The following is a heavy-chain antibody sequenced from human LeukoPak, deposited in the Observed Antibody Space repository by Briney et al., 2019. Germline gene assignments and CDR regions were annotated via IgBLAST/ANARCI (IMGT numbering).Heavy chain of an antibody. CDR3: AQVPAAIGTTV. CDR1: GFTFSSYS. J-gene: IGHJ4*02. Sequence: GGSLRLSCAASGFTFSSYSMNWVRQAPGKGLEWVSSISSSSSYIYYADSVKGRFTISRDNAKNSLYLQMKSLRAEDTAVYYCAQVPAAIGTTVWGQGTLVTVSS. V-gene: IGHV3-21*01. CDR2: ISSSSSYI. D-gene: IGHD2-2*01.